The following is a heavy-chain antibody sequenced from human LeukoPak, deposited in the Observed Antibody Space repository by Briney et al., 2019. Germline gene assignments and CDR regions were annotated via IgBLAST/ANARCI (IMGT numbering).Heavy chain of an antibody. J-gene: IGHJ4*02. V-gene: IGHV3-33*01. Sequence: PGGSLLLSCAASGFTFSSYGMHWVRPAPGKGLEWVAIIYFDGSNKYYADSVKGRFTISRDNSKSTLYLQMNSLRAEDTALYYCARDRDSGGRQGYYFAYWGEGTLVTVSS. D-gene: IGHD3-10*01. CDR2: IYFDGSNK. CDR1: GFTFSSYG. CDR3: ARDRDSGGRQGYYFAY.